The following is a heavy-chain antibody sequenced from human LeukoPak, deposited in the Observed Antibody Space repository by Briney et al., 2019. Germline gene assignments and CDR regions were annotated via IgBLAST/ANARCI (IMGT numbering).Heavy chain of an antibody. V-gene: IGHV1-2*02. CDR2: INPNSGGT. J-gene: IGHJ5*02. CDR3: AREFGDGYNYFDVNWFDP. D-gene: IGHD5-24*01. CDR1: GYTFTGYY. Sequence: ASVKVSCKASGYTFTGYYMHWVRQAPGQGLEWMGWINPNSGGTNYAQKFQGRVTMTRDTSISTAYMELSRLRSDDTAVYYCAREFGDGYNYFDVNWFDPWGQGTLVTVSS.